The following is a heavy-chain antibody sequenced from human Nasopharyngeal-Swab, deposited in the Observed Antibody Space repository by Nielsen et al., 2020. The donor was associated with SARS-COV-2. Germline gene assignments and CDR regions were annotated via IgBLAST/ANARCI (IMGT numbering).Heavy chain of an antibody. Sequence: WIRQPPGKGLEWVSYISSSGSTIYYADSVKGRFTISRDNAKNSLYLQMNSLRAEDTAVYYCARAGNFWSGYYRSYYYGMDVWGQGTTVTASS. J-gene: IGHJ6*02. D-gene: IGHD3-3*01. CDR3: ARAGNFWSGYYRSYYYGMDV. CDR2: ISSSGSTI. V-gene: IGHV3-11*01.